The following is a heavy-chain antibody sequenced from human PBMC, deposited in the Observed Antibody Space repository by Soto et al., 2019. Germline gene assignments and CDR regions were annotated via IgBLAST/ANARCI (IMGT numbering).Heavy chain of an antibody. CDR2: IYHSGST. D-gene: IGHD6-19*01. V-gene: IGHV4-30-2*01. J-gene: IGHJ4*02. Sequence: QLQLQESGSGLVKPSQTLSLTCAVSGGSISSGGYSWSWIRQPPGKGLEWIGYIYHSGSTYYNPSLRSRVTISVERSKNQFSLKLSSVTAADTAVYYCARAGGLGAVAADYWGQGTLVTVS. CDR1: GGSISSGGYS. CDR3: ARAGGLGAVAADY.